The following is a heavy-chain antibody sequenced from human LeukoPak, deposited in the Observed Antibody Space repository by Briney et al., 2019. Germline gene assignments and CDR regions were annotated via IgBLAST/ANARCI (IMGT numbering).Heavy chain of an antibody. V-gene: IGHV3-48*01. CDR3: ARPLMYYYGSETYFWFDP. J-gene: IGHJ5*02. D-gene: IGHD3-10*01. Sequence: PGGSLRLSCAASGFTFSGYSMNWVRQAPGKGLEWVSYISSRGTTIYYADSVKGRFTISRDNAKKSLHLQMNSLRAEDTAVYYCARPLMYYYGSETYFWFDPWGQGTPVTVSS. CDR1: GFTFSGYS. CDR2: ISSRGTTI.